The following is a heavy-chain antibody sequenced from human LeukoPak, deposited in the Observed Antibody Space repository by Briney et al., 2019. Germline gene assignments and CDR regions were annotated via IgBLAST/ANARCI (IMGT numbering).Heavy chain of an antibody. Sequence: PSETLSLTCTVSGGSISSGSYYWSWIRQPAGKGLEWIGRIYTSGSTYYNPSLKSRVTISVDTSKNQFSLKLSSVTAADTAVYYCARGGYDILTENWGQGTLVTVSS. J-gene: IGHJ4*02. CDR1: GGSISSGSYY. V-gene: IGHV4-61*02. D-gene: IGHD3-9*01. CDR2: IYTSGST. CDR3: ARGGYDILTEN.